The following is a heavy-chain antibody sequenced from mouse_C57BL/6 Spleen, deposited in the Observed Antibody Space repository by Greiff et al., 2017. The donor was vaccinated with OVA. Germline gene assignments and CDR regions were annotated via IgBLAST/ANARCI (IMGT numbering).Heavy chain of an antibody. J-gene: IGHJ4*01. D-gene: IGHD2-5*01. V-gene: IGHV3-8*01. CDR2: ISYSGST. CDR3: ARYSKRHYYAMDY. CDR1: GYSITSDY. Sequence: EVNLVESGPGLAKPSQTLSLTCSVTGYSITSDYWNWIRKFPGNKLEYMGYISYSGSTYYNPSLKSRISITRDTSKNQYYLQLNSVTTEDTATYYCARYSKRHYYAMDYWGQGTSVTVSS.